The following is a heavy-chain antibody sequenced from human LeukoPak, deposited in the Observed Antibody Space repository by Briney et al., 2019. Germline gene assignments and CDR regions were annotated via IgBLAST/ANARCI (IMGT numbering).Heavy chain of an antibody. CDR1: GFTFSSYG. CDR2: ISYDGSNK. V-gene: IGHV3-30*18. CDR3: AKDPNYYGSGSSKYFDY. Sequence: QPGGSLRLSCAASGFTFSSYGMHWVRQAPGKGLEWVAVISYDGSNKYYADSVKGRFIISRDNSKNTLYLQMNSLRAEDTAVYYCAKDPNYYGSGSSKYFDYWGQGTLVTVSS. D-gene: IGHD3-10*01. J-gene: IGHJ4*02.